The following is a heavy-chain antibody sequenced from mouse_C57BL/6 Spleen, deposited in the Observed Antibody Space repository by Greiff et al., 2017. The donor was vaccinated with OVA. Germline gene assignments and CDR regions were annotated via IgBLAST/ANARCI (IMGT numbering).Heavy chain of an antibody. J-gene: IGHJ3*01. Sequence: QVQLKQSGPELVKPGASVKISCKASGYAFSSSWMNWVKQRPGKGLEWIGRIYPGDGDTNYNGKFKGKATLTADKSSSTAYMQLSSLTSEDSAVYFCARLEPIGPYWGQGTLVTVSA. V-gene: IGHV1-82*01. CDR1: GYAFSSSW. CDR3: ARLEPIGPY. CDR2: IYPGDGDT.